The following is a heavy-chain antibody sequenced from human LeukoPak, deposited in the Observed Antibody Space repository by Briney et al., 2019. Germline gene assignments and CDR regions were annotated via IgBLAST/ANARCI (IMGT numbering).Heavy chain of an antibody. J-gene: IGHJ4*02. CDR2: IYPGDSDT. V-gene: IGHV5-51*01. CDR3: ARRGAVAGFFSDY. D-gene: IGHD6-19*01. CDR1: GDRFSNYW. Sequence: GESLKISCKGSGDRFSNYWIGWVRQMPGKGLEWMGIIYPGDSDTRYSPSFQGQVTISADKSISTAYLQWSSLKASDTAMYYCARRGAVAGFFSDYWGQGTLVTVSS.